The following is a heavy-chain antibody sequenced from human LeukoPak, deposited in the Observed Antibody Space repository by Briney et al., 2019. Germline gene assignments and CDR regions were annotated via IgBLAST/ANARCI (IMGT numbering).Heavy chain of an antibody. CDR3: ARGGGRVVRGVMAY. V-gene: IGHV4-39*07. CDR1: GVSISSSNSY. Sequence: SETLSLTCTVSGVSISSSNSYWGWLRQPPGKGLEWIGEINHSGSTNYNPSLKSRVTISVDTSKNQFSLKLSSVTAADTAVYYCARGGGRVVRGVMAYWGQGTLVTVSS. CDR2: INHSGST. D-gene: IGHD3-10*01. J-gene: IGHJ4*02.